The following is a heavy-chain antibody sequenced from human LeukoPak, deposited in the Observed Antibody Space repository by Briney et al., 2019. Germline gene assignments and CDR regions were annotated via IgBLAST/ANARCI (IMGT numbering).Heavy chain of an antibody. CDR1: GYSFTSYW. J-gene: IGHJ4*02. V-gene: IGHV5-51*01. D-gene: IGHD6-13*01. Sequence: GESLKISCKGSGYSFTSYWIGWVRQMPGKGLEWMGIIYPGDSDTRYSPSFQGHVTISADKSISTAYLQWSSLKASDTAMYYCARRTTGSSSWPLIDYWGQGTLVTVSS. CDR3: ARRTTGSSSWPLIDY. CDR2: IYPGDSDT.